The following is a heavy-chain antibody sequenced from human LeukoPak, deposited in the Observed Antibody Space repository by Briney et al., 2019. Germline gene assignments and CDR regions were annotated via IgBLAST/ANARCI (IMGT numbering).Heavy chain of an antibody. V-gene: IGHV3-21*06. CDR3: ARDQWRLFDH. J-gene: IGHJ4*02. Sequence: PGGSLRLSCAASGFTFSTYNMNWVRQAPGKGLEWVSSISSSSRYIYYADSVKGRFTISRDNTNNLVYLQLNSLRAEDTAVYYCARDQWRLFDHWGQGILVTVSS. CDR1: GFTFSTYN. CDR2: ISSSSRYI. D-gene: IGHD2-21*02.